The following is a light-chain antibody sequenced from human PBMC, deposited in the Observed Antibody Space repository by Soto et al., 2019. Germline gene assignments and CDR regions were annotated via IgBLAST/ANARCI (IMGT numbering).Light chain of an antibody. CDR1: QSIGRW. V-gene: IGKV1-5*01. CDR2: DAS. J-gene: IGKJ2*01. CDR3: QQYNSYSPP. Sequence: DIQMTQSPSTLSTSVGDRVTISCRASQSIGRWLAWYQQEPGKAPNLLIYDASTLESGVPSRFSGSGSGTEFSLTISSLQPDDIATYYCQQYNSYSPPFAQGTKVEIK.